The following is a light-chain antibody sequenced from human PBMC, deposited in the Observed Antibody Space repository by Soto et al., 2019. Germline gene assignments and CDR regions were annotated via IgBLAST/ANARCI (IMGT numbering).Light chain of an antibody. CDR3: QQYADLPWT. J-gene: IGKJ1*01. V-gene: IGKV3-20*01. CDR1: QSVSSNY. CDR2: GAS. Sequence: EIVLTQSPGTLSLSPGERATLSCRASQSVSSNYLAWYQQKPGQAPRLLIYGASIRATGIPDRFSGSGSGTDFTLTISRLEPKDSAVYYCQQYADLPWTFGQGTPVAIK.